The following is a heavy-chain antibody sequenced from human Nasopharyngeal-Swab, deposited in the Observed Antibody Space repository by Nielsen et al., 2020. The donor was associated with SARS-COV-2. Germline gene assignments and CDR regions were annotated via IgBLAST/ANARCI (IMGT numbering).Heavy chain of an antibody. D-gene: IGHD3-22*01. J-gene: IGHJ4*02. Sequence: LRLSCTVSGGSISSSSYYWGWIRQPPGKGLEWIGYIYYSGSTYYNPSLKSRVTISVDTSKNQFSLKLSSVTAADTAVYYCARDAPPYVSSGGRVRYFDYWGQGTLVTVSS. CDR3: ARDAPPYVSSGGRVRYFDY. V-gene: IGHV4-30-4*08. CDR1: GGSISSSSYY. CDR2: IYYSGST.